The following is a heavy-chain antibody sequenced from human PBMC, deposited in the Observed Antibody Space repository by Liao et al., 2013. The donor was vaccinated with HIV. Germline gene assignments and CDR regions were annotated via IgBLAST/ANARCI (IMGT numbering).Heavy chain of an antibody. V-gene: IGHV4-4*07. CDR3: ARTKTYYYDSSGVTTHAFDI. Sequence: QVQLQESGPGLVKPSETLSLTCTVSGGSVSSYYWNWIRQPAGKGLEWIGRIYNSGTTNYDPSLKSRVTMSLDTSKSQFSLRLSSVTAADTAVYYCARTKTYYYDSSGVTTHAFDIWGQGTMVTVSS. D-gene: IGHD3-22*01. CDR1: GGSVSSYY. CDR2: IYNSGTT. J-gene: IGHJ3*02.